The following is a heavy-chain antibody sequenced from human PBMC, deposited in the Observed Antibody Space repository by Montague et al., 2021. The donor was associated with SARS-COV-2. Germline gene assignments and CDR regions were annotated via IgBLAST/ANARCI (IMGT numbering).Heavy chain of an antibody. D-gene: IGHD6-13*01. CDR1: GFTFSSYD. J-gene: IGHJ6*03. Sequence: SLRLSCAASGFTFSSYDMHRVRQATGKGLEWVSAIGTAGDTYYPGSVKGRFTISRENAKNSLYLQMNSLRAGDTAVYYCARGLHSSSRGYYYYYMDAWGQGTTVSVSS. CDR2: IGTAGDT. V-gene: IGHV3-13*01. CDR3: ARGLHSSSRGYYYYYMDA.